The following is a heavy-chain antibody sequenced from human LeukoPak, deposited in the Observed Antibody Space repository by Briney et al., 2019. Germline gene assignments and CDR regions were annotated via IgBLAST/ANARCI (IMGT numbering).Heavy chain of an antibody. Sequence: PGGSLRLSCAASGFTFSSSSMSWVRQAPGKGLEWVSVITDNGGSTYYADSVKGRFTISRDNSRNSLYLQLNILRAEDTAVYFCAKGGWLENWGQATLVTVSS. CDR3: AKGGWLEN. CDR1: GFTFSSSS. J-gene: IGHJ4*02. V-gene: IGHV3-23*01. D-gene: IGHD6-19*01. CDR2: ITDNGGST.